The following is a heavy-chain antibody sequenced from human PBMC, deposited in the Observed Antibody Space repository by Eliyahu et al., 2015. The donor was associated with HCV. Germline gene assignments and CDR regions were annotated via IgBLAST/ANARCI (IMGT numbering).Heavy chain of an antibody. Sequence: QMQLVQSGAEVKKPGASVKXSCXXSGYTFISYDINXGXQAAGQGLEWMGWMNPYSGNTGLAQKFQGRIIMTTDTSINTAYMEVTGLRSDDTAVYYCVRGRSEIVTTAWAGYYYGMDVWGQGTKVTVSS. D-gene: IGHD3/OR15-3a*01. CDR1: GYTFISYD. CDR3: VRGRSEIVTTAWAGYYYGMDV. CDR2: MNPYSGNT. J-gene: IGHJ6*02. V-gene: IGHV1-8*01.